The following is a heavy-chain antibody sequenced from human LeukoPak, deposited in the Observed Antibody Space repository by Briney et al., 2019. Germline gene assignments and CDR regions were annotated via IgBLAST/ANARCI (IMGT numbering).Heavy chain of an antibody. J-gene: IGHJ5*02. V-gene: IGHV4-59*01. CDR2: IYYSGST. Sequence: SETLSLTCTVSGGSISSYYWSWIRQPPGKGLEWIGYIYYSGSTNYNPSLKSRVTIPVDTSKNQFSLKLSSVTAADTAVYYCARCGNSWFDPWGQGTLVTVSS. CDR3: ARCGNSWFDP. D-gene: IGHD2/OR15-2a*01. CDR1: GGSISSYY.